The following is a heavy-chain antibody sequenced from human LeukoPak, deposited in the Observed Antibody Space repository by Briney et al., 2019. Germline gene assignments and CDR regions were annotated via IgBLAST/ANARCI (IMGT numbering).Heavy chain of an antibody. CDR1: GFTFSSYS. Sequence: GGSLRLSCAASGFTFSSYSMNWVRQAPGKGLEWVSSISSSSSYIYYADSVKGRFTISRDNAKNSLYLQMNSLRAEDTAVYYCARDSSLNGHGVAFDYWGQGTLVTVSS. D-gene: IGHD2-15*01. J-gene: IGHJ4*02. V-gene: IGHV3-21*01. CDR2: ISSSSSYI. CDR3: ARDSSLNGHGVAFDY.